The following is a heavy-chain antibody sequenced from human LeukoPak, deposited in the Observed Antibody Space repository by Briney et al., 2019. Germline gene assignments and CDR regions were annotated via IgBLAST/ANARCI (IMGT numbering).Heavy chain of an antibody. J-gene: IGHJ4*02. CDR2: ITTGDGNT. CDR1: GFTFSSYT. CDR3: AKDGGLWVSAHWGDS. V-gene: IGHV3-23*01. D-gene: IGHD7-27*01. Sequence: GGSLRLSCTASGFTFSSYTMTWVRQAPGKGLKWVTTITTGDGNTYYADSVKGRFTVSRDDSKNTLYLQMNSLRAEDTAVYYCAKDGGLWVSAHWGDSWGRGTLVTVSS.